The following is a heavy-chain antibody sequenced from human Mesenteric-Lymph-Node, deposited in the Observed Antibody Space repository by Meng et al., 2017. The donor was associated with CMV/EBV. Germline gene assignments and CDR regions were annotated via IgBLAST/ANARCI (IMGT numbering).Heavy chain of an antibody. CDR2: IKPNSGGT. D-gene: IGHD5-12*01. Sequence: SCKASGYTFTAYYSHWVRQAPGQGLEWMGRIKPNSGGTNYAQKFQGRITLTRDTSVSTAYMELNSLKSDDTAVYYCARTNSYDQVPDYWGQGTLVTVSS. CDR1: GYTFTAYY. J-gene: IGHJ4*02. V-gene: IGHV1-2*06. CDR3: ARTNSYDQVPDY.